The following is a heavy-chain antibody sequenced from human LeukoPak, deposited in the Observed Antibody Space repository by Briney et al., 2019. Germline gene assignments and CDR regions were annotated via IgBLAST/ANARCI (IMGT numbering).Heavy chain of an antibody. CDR3: AREGIQLWFH. D-gene: IGHD5-18*01. Sequence: GGSLRLSCAASGFTFSSYSMNWVRQAPGKGLEWVSSISSSSSYIYYADSLKGRFTISRDNAKKSVYLQMNSLRAEDTAVYYCAREGIQLWFHWGQGTLVTVSS. J-gene: IGHJ4*02. V-gene: IGHV3-21*01. CDR1: GFTFSSYS. CDR2: ISSSSSYI.